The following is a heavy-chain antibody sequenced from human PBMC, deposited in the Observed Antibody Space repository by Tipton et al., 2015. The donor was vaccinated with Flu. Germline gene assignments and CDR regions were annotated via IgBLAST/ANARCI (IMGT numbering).Heavy chain of an antibody. Sequence: TLSLTCAVYGGSFSGYYWSWIRQPPGKGLEWIGEINHSGSTNYNPSLKSRVTISVDTSKNQFSLKLSSVTAADTAVYYCARDPYYYDSSGYHPYYYYYGMDVWGQGTTVTVSS. V-gene: IGHV4-34*01. CDR2: INHSGST. CDR1: GGSFSGYY. J-gene: IGHJ6*02. D-gene: IGHD3-22*01. CDR3: ARDPYYYDSSGYHPYYYYYGMDV.